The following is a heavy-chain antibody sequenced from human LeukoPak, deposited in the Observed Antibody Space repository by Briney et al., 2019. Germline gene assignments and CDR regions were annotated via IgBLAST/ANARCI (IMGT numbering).Heavy chain of an antibody. J-gene: IGHJ4*02. CDR1: GFTFSRYA. Sequence: AGALRVSCAASGFTFSRYAMSGVRPPPGKGRAGVSSVNGRGGSTYYGDSMKGRFTISRDNSKNTLYLQMNSMRAEDTAVYYCARGVWNLYFDYWGQGTLVTVSS. V-gene: IGHV3-23*01. D-gene: IGHD1-7*01. CDR2: VNGRGGST. CDR3: ARGVWNLYFDY.